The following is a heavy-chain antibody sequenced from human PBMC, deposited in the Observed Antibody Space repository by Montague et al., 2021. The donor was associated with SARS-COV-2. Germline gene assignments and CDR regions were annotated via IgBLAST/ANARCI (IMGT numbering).Heavy chain of an antibody. J-gene: IGHJ6*02. V-gene: IGHV3-13*01. D-gene: IGHD4-23*01. CDR3: ARAGLGGAYYYYYGMDV. CDR2: IGTAGDT. Sequence: SLRLSCAASGVTFSSYDMHWVRQATGKGLEWVSAIGTAGDTYYPGSVKGRFTISRENAKNSLYLQMNSLRAGDTAVYYCARAGLGGAYYYYYGMDVWGQGTTVTVSS. CDR1: GVTFSSYD.